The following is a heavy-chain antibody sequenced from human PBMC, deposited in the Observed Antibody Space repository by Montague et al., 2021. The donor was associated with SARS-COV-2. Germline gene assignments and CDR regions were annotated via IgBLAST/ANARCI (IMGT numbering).Heavy chain of an antibody. D-gene: IGHD2-15*01. CDR2: IYNGGTT. V-gene: IGHV4-39*01. CDR3: ATRTRYPQNDFGF. Sequence: SETLSLTCTVSGDSIRNSDYSWGWVRQPPGKGLEWIGNIYNGGTTFYNPSLKSRVTIFVDTSMNQFSLKLSSVTAADTAVYYCATRTRYPQNDFGFWGQGTLVTVSS. J-gene: IGHJ4*02. CDR1: GDSIRNSDYS.